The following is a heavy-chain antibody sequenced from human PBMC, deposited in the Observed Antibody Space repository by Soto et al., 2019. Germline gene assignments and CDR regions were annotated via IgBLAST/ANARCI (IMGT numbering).Heavy chain of an antibody. CDR3: ARGVDIAAAGNGWFDP. Sequence: ASVKVSCKASGYTFTSYDINWVRQATGQGLEWMGWINPNSGGTNYAQKFQGWVTMTRDTSISTAYMELSRLRSDDTAVYYCARGVDIAAAGNGWFDPWGQGTLVTVSS. CDR2: INPNSGGT. J-gene: IGHJ5*02. CDR1: GYTFTSYD. D-gene: IGHD6-13*01. V-gene: IGHV1-2*04.